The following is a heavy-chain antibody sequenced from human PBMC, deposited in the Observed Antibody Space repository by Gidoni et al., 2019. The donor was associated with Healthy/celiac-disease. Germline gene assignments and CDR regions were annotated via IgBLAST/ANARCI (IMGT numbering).Heavy chain of an antibody. CDR3: ARDFSGSGYPLNWFDP. V-gene: IGHV3-30-3*01. D-gene: IGHD3-22*01. Sequence: QVQLVESGGVVVQPGKSLRLSCAASGFTFSTYAMHWVRQAPGKGLEWVAVISYDGSNKYYADSVKGRFTISRDNSKNTLYLQMNSLRAEDTAVYYWARDFSGSGYPLNWFDPWGQGTLVTVSS. J-gene: IGHJ5*02. CDR2: ISYDGSNK. CDR1: GFTFSTYA.